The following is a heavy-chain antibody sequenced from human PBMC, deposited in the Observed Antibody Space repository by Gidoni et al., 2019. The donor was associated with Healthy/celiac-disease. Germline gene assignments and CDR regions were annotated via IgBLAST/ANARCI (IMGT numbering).Heavy chain of an antibody. Sequence: QVQLVESGGGLVKPGASLRLSCAASGLTFSDYYMSWIRQAPGKGLEWVSYISSSGSTIYYADSVKGRFTITRNNAKNSLYLQMNSLRAEDTAVYYCATFYRYGDAGHYWGQGTLVTVSS. CDR3: ATFYRYGDAGHY. D-gene: IGHD3-16*02. V-gene: IGHV3-11*01. CDR1: GLTFSDYY. J-gene: IGHJ4*02. CDR2: ISSSGSTI.